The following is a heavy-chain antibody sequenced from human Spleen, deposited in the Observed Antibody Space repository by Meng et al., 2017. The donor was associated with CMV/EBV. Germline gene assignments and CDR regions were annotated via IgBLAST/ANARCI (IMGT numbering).Heavy chain of an antibody. V-gene: IGHV1-2*02. CDR1: GDPPTAYY. D-gene: IGHD6-6*01. CDR3: LTYTSSSHSFGP. Sequence: CTASGDPPTAYYRFWVRQAPGQGLEWMGWINSHSGATQYAQKFQGRVTMTRDTSISTVYMDLSSLRSDDTADYYCLTYTSSSHSFGPWGQRTLVTVSS. CDR2: INSHSGAT. J-gene: IGHJ5*02.